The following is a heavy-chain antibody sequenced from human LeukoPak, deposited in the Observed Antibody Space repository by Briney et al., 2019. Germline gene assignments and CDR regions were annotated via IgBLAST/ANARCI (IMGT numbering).Heavy chain of an antibody. CDR1: GGSISSYY. V-gene: IGHV4-59*01. CDR3: ARSRYSSSWFSAFDI. D-gene: IGHD6-13*01. J-gene: IGHJ3*02. Sequence: SETLSLTCTVSGGSISSYYWSWIRQPPGKGLEWIGYIYYSGSTNYNPSLKSRVTISVDTSKNQFSLKLSYVTAADTAVYYCARSRYSSSWFSAFDIWGQGTMVTVSS. CDR2: IYYSGST.